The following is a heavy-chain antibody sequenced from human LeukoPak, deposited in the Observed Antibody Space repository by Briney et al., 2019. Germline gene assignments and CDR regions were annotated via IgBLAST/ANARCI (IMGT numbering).Heavy chain of an antibody. D-gene: IGHD3-10*01. CDR3: ARLIWFGELLPYYYYGMDV. Sequence: GESLKISCKGSGYSFTSYWISWVRQMPGKGLEWMGRIDPSDSYTNYSPSFQGHVTISADKSISTAYLQWSSLKASDTAMYYCARLIWFGELLPYYYYGMDVWGKGTTVTVSS. CDR1: GYSFTSYW. V-gene: IGHV5-10-1*01. CDR2: IDPSDSYT. J-gene: IGHJ6*04.